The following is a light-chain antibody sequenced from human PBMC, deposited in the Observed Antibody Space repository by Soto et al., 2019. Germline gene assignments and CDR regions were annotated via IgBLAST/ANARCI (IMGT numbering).Light chain of an antibody. Sequence: QSVLTQPASVSGSPGQLITISCTGTSSDVGGYNYVSWYQQHPGKAPKLMIYEVSDRPSGVSTRFSGSKSANTASLTISGLQAEDEADYYCSSYTSSSAFVFGGGTKLTVL. CDR1: SSDVGGYNY. V-gene: IGLV2-14*01. CDR3: SSYTSSSAFV. CDR2: EVS. J-gene: IGLJ3*02.